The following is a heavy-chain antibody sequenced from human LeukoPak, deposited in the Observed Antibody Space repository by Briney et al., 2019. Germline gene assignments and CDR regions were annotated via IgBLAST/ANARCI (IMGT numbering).Heavy chain of an antibody. V-gene: IGHV4-61*01. D-gene: IGHD1-1*01. Sequence: SQTLSLTCTVSGDSISSGRYYWSWIRQPPGKGLEWIGYIYYSGSTNYNPSLKSRVTISVDTSKNQFSLKLSSVTAADTAVYYCARHGAPTGHLGWFDPWGQGTLVTVSS. CDR1: GDSISSGRYY. CDR3: ARHGAPTGHLGWFDP. J-gene: IGHJ5*02. CDR2: IYYSGST.